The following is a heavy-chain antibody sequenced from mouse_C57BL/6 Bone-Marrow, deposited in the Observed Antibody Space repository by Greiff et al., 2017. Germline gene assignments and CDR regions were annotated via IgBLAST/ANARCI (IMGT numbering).Heavy chain of an antibody. CDR2: INPSNGGT. CDR3: ARYHCYYFDY. J-gene: IGHJ2*01. V-gene: IGHV1-53*01. CDR1: GYTFTSYW. Sequence: QVHVKHPGTELVKPGASVKLSCKASGYTFTSYWMHWVKQRPGQGLEWIGNINPSNGGTNYNEKFKSKATLTVDKSSSTAYMQLSSLTSEDSAVYYCARYHCYYFDYWGQGTTLTVSS.